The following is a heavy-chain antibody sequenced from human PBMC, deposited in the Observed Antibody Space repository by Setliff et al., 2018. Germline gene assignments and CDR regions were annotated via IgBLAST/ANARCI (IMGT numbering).Heavy chain of an antibody. J-gene: IGHJ6*03. V-gene: IGHV5-51*01. Sequence: GESLKISCKGSGYSFTTYWIGWVRQMPGKGLEWMGIIYPGDSDTRYSPSFQGQVTISADKSISTAYLQWSSLKASDTAMYYCARHVGYYDILTGYLGARYYYSMDVWGKGTTVTVSS. CDR1: GYSFTTYW. D-gene: IGHD3-9*01. CDR3: ARHVGYYDILTGYLGARYYYSMDV. CDR2: IYPGDSDT.